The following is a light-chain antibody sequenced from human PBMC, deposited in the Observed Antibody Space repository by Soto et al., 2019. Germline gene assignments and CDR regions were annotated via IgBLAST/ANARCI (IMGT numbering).Light chain of an antibody. V-gene: IGLV2-23*01. Sequence: QSALTQPASVSGSPGQSITITCSGTISDVGGYNFLSWYQQHPGKAPKLRIYGDTKWPSGVSNRFSGSKSGNTASLTIYGLQAEDGGDYYCCPYAGSSTGVFGGGTQLTDL. CDR2: GDT. J-gene: IGLJ3*02. CDR3: CPYAGSSTGV. CDR1: ISDVGGYNF.